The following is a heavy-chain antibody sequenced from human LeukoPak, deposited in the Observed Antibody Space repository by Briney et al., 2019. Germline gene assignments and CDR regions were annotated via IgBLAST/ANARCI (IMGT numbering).Heavy chain of an antibody. Sequence: SETLSLACAVYGGSFRGYYWSWIRQPPGKGLEWIGEINHSGSTNYNPSLKSRVTISVDTSKNQFSLKLSSVTAADTAVYYCARGQPWYYYDSSGYYYYYWGQGTLVTVSS. V-gene: IGHV4-34*01. D-gene: IGHD3-22*01. CDR2: INHSGST. CDR1: GGSFRGYY. CDR3: ARGQPWYYYDSSGYYYYY. J-gene: IGHJ4*02.